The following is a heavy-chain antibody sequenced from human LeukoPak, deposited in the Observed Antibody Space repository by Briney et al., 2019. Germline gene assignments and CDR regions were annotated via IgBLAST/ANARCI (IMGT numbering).Heavy chain of an antibody. CDR3: AKSPYPNYYDSSGYIDY. J-gene: IGHJ4*02. V-gene: IGHV3-9*01. D-gene: IGHD3-22*01. Sequence: GGSLRLSCAASGFTFDDYAMHWVRQAPGKGLEWVSGISWNSGSIGYADSVKGRFTISRDNAKNSLYLQMNSLRAEDTALYYCAKSPYPNYYDSSGYIDYWGQGTLVTVSS. CDR2: ISWNSGSI. CDR1: GFTFDDYA.